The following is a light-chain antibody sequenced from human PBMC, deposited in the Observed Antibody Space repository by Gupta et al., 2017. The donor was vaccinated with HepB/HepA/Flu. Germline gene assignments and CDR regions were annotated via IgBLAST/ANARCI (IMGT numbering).Light chain of an antibody. CDR3: QQAYSTVFT. V-gene: IGKV1-39*01. CDR2: AAS. Sequence: DIKMTQSPSSLSASVGDRVTITCRASQSIGNYLNWYQHKPGKAPKLLIYAASLSETEVPSRFRGSGSGPEFTLTISSLQPEDFATYYCQQAYSTVFTFGPGTIVDI. J-gene: IGKJ3*01. CDR1: QSIGNY.